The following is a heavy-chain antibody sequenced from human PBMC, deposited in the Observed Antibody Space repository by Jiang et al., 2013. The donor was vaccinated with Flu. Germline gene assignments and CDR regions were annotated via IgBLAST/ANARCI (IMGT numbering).Heavy chain of an antibody. CDR1: GFTFSDYY. D-gene: IGHD5-18*01. CDR3: ATDVHTAMVIGEGRNWYFDL. Sequence: QLVESGGGLVKPGGSLKLSCAASGFTFSDYYMTWIRQAPGKGLEWVAYISPSGTYTDYAESVRGRFTVSRDNAKNSLHLQMNSLRAEDTAVYYCATDVHTAMVIGEGRNWYFDLWGRGTRVSVSS. J-gene: IGHJ2*01. V-gene: IGHV3-11*05. CDR2: ISPSGTYT.